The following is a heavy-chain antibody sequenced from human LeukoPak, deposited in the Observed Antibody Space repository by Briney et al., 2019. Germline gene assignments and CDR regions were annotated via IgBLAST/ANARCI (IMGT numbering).Heavy chain of an antibody. V-gene: IGHV3-23*01. Sequence: GGSLRLSCAASGFTFSSYAMNWVRQAPGKGLEWVSAISGSGGSTYYADSVKGRFTISRDNSKNTLYLQMNSLRAEDTAVYYCAKHYYGSSGYTYNWFDPWGQGTLVTVSS. CDR3: AKHYYGSSGYTYNWFDP. CDR1: GFTFSSYA. CDR2: ISGSGGST. D-gene: IGHD3-22*01. J-gene: IGHJ5*02.